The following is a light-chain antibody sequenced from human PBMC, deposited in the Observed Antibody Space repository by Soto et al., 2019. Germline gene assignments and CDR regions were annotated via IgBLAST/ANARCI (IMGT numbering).Light chain of an antibody. CDR3: QQSGTSPWT. J-gene: IGKJ1*01. Sequence: EIVLTQSPGTLSLSPGERATLSCRVSQSVSSSYLAWYQQKPGQAPRLLIYGASSRATGIPDRFSGSGSGTDFTLTISRLEPEDFAVYYCQQSGTSPWTFGQGTKVEVK. V-gene: IGKV3-20*01. CDR2: GAS. CDR1: QSVSSSY.